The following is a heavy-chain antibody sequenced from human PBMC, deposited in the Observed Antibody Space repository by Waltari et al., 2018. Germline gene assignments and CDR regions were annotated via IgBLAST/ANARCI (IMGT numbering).Heavy chain of an antibody. CDR2: IYSGGST. Sequence: EVQLLESGGGLVQPGGSLRLSCASSGFTFSSYAMRWVRQAPGKGLEWVSVIYSGGSTYYADSVKGRFTISRDNSKNTLYLQMNSLRAEDTAVYYCANLDIVVVPEGYWGQGTLVTVSS. J-gene: IGHJ4*02. CDR3: ANLDIVVVPEGY. D-gene: IGHD2-15*01. CDR1: GFTFSSYA. V-gene: IGHV3-23*03.